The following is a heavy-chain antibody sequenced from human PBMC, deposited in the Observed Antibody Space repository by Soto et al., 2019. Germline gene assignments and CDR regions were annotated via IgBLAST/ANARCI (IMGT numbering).Heavy chain of an antibody. D-gene: IGHD6-13*01. J-gene: IGHJ6*02. V-gene: IGHV1-69*01. CDR3: ATSHSSSLYYYGMDV. CDR2: ISPIFGTA. Sequence: QVQLVQSGAEVKKPGSSVKVSCKASGGTFSSYAISWVRQAPGQGLEWMGGISPIFGTANYAQKFQGRVTITADESTSPAYMELSSLRSEDTAVYYCATSHSSSLYYYGMDVWGQGTTVTVSS. CDR1: GGTFSSYA.